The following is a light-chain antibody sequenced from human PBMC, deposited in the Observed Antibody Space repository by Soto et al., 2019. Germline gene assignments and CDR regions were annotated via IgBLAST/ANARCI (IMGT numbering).Light chain of an antibody. J-gene: IGKJ2*01. CDR1: QRVNSY. CDR2: GAS. Sequence: DIQMTQSPSSLSASVGDRVTITCRASQRVNSYLTWYQQKPGKAPNPLIYGASSLQSGVPSRFSGSGFGTDFTLTISSLQPEDFATYYCQQSYSTPYTFGQGTKLEI. V-gene: IGKV1-39*01. CDR3: QQSYSTPYT.